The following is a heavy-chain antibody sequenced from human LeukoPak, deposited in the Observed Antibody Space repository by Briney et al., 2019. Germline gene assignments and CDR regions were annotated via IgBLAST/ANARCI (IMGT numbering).Heavy chain of an antibody. CDR2: ISTSGST. J-gene: IGHJ4*02. CDR1: VASISNYY. D-gene: IGHD4/OR15-4a*01. Sequence: SETLSLTCAVSVASISNYYWSWIRQAPGKGLEWIGYISTSGSTNYNPSLKSRVSISLDTSNNRFSLNLNFVTAADTAVYFCASPRASYRYTFDYWGPRALVTVSS. CDR3: ASPRASYRYTFDY. V-gene: IGHV4-4*09.